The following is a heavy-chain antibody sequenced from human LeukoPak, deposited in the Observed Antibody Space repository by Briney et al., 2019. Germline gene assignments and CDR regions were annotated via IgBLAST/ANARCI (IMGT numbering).Heavy chain of an antibody. CDR3: AKDRHDYGDYAFDS. J-gene: IGHJ4*02. CDR2: IWRTGDWT. V-gene: IGHV3-23*05. CDR1: GFIFRDYV. D-gene: IGHD4-17*01. Sequence: GGSLRHSCIASGFIFRDYVMSWVRQAPGKGPEWVAAIWRTGDWTHYVDSVKGRFAISRDNSKNTPYLQMNGLRVADTAIYYCAKDRHDYGDYAFDSWGQGTLVTVSS.